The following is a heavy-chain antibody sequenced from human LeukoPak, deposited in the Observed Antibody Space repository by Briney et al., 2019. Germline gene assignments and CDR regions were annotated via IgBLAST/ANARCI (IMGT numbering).Heavy chain of an antibody. CDR2: FSGSGGST. Sequence: PGGSLRLSCAAPGLTFSSYAMSWVRQAPGKGLEWVSTFSGSGGSTYYADSVKGRFTISRDNSKNTLYLQMNSLRAEDTAVYYCAKDGDYCGGDCYFGTFDIWGQGTMVTVSS. D-gene: IGHD2-21*02. CDR1: GLTFSSYA. J-gene: IGHJ3*02. V-gene: IGHV3-23*01. CDR3: AKDGDYCGGDCYFGTFDI.